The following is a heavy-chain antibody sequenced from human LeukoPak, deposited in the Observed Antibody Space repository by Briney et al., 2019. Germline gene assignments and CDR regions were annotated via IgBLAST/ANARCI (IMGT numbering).Heavy chain of an antibody. CDR3: ARHDGRGGNTMGALDS. Sequence: ASETLSLTCTVSGGSISSGSHHWGWFRQSPGKGLAWIGSLYYSRTTYYNPSLNSRVTISVVTSKHQFSLQLNSVTAADTAVYYCARHDGRGGNTMGALDSWGQGSLVTVSS. J-gene: IGHJ4*02. CDR2: LYYSRTT. CDR1: GGSISSGSHH. D-gene: IGHD3-3*01. V-gene: IGHV4-39*01.